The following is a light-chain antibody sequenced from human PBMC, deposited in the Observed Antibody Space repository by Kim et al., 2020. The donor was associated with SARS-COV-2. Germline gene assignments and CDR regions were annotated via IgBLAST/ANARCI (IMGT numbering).Light chain of an antibody. Sequence: LRQTVRIPCPADRLRIYAASWYHQKPGQATVPVIYAKNNRTSGLPSRFAGSSLGNTASLLVPGAPAEDEAEYYCTSRDSAGNLRVFGGGTQLT. J-gene: IGLJ2*01. CDR2: AKN. CDR3: TSRDSAGNLRV. V-gene: IGLV3-19*01. CDR1: RLRIYA.